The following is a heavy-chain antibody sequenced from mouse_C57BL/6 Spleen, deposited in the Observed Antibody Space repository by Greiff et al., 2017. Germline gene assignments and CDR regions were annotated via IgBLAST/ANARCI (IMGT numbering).Heavy chain of an antibody. J-gene: IGHJ3*01. Sequence: VQLQQSGAELVRPGASVKLSCTASGFNIKDYYMHWVKQRPEQGLEWIGRIDPEDGDTEYAPKFQGKATMTADPASNTAYLQLSSLTSEDTAVYYCTTLYYSKPWFAYWGQGTLVTVSA. V-gene: IGHV14-1*01. CDR2: IDPEDGDT. CDR1: GFNIKDYY. CDR3: TTLYYSKPWFAY. D-gene: IGHD2-5*01.